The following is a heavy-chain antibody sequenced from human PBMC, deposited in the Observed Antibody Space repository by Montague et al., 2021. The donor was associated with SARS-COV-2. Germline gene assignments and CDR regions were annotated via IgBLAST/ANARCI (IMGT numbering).Heavy chain of an antibody. J-gene: IGHJ4*02. V-gene: IGHV4-61*02. Sequence: TLSLTCTVSGGSISTGEYSWNWIRQPAGKGLEWIGSVYTSGSTTYIPSLNSRLTISLDTSKNRVSLNLSSVTATDTAVYYCARSGGSSYPCRFDSWGQGTLVTVSS. D-gene: IGHD1-26*01. CDR3: ARSGGSSYPCRFDS. CDR1: GGSISTGEYS. CDR2: VYTSGST.